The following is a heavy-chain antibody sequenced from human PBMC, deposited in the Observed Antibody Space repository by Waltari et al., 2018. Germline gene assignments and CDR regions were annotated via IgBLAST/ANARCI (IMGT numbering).Heavy chain of an antibody. J-gene: IGHJ4*02. Sequence: EVQLVETGGGLIQPGGSLRLSCAASGFTVSSNYMSWVRQAPGKGLEWVSVIYSGGSTDYADSVKGRFTSSRDNSKNTLYLQMNSLRAEDTAVYYCASPRVGDNYYFDYWGQGTLVIVSS. CDR3: ASPRVGDNYYFDY. D-gene: IGHD3-16*01. CDR1: GFTVSSNY. CDR2: IYSGGST. V-gene: IGHV3-53*02.